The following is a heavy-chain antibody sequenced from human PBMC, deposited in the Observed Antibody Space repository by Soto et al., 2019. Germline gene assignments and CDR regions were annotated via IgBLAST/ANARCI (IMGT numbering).Heavy chain of an antibody. Sequence: EVQLVESGGGLVQPGGSLKLSCAASGFTFSGSAMHWVRQASGKGLEWVGRIRSKANSYATAYAASVKGRFTISRDDSKNTAYLQMNSLKTEDTAVYYCTRGYSYGYGHYYYGMDVWGQGTTVTVSS. CDR1: GFTFSGSA. D-gene: IGHD5-18*01. CDR3: TRGYSYGYGHYYYGMDV. CDR2: IRSKANSYAT. V-gene: IGHV3-73*02. J-gene: IGHJ6*02.